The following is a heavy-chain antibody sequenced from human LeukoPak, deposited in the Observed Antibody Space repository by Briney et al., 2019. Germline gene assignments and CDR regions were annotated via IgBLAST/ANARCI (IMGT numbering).Heavy chain of an antibody. J-gene: IGHJ4*02. CDR1: GGTFSSYA. CDR3: ARTRGKAYYDFQPVFDY. CDR2: IIPIFGTA. V-gene: IGHV1-69*05. Sequence: SVKVSCKASGGTFSSYAISWVRQAPGQGLEWMGGIIPIFGTANYAQKFQGRVTITTDESTSTAYMELSSPRSEDTAVYYCARTRGKAYYDFQPVFDYWGQGTLVTVSS. D-gene: IGHD3-3*01.